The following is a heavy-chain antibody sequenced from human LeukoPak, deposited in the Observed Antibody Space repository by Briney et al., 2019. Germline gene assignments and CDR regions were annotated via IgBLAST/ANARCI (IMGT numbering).Heavy chain of an antibody. CDR1: GCSISSHY. CDR2: IYSSGST. Sequence: SETLSLTCTVSGCSISSHYWIWIRQPAGKGLEWIGRIYSSGSTNYNPSLTSRVTMSVDTSKNQFSLKLSSVTAADTAVYYCAKERGIGGTNTFDNWGQGTLVTVSS. J-gene: IGHJ4*02. V-gene: IGHV4-4*07. CDR3: AKERGIGGTNTFDN. D-gene: IGHD1-1*01.